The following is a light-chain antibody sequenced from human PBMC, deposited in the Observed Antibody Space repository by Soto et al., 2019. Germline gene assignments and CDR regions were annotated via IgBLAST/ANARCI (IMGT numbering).Light chain of an antibody. CDR3: QQRSNWSET. CDR1: QSVSSSY. CDR2: GAS. Sequence: EIGMTQSPATLSVSPGERDTLSCRASQSVSSSYLAWYQQKVGQAPRLLIYGASNRATGIPARFSGSGSGTDFTLTISSLEPEDFAVYYCQQRSNWSETFGQGTKVDIK. V-gene: IGKV3-11*01. J-gene: IGKJ1*01.